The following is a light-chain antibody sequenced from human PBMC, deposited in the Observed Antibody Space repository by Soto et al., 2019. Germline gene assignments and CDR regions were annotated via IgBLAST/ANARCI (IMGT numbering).Light chain of an antibody. CDR3: QQRSNWPPVT. Sequence: EIVLTQSPATLSLSPGERATLSCRASQSVSSYLAWYQQKPGQAPMLLLYDASNRATGIPARFSGSGPPTDFSLSISSLEPEDFAIYYCQQRSNWPPVTFGGGTKVEIK. CDR2: DAS. J-gene: IGKJ4*01. CDR1: QSVSSY. V-gene: IGKV3-11*01.